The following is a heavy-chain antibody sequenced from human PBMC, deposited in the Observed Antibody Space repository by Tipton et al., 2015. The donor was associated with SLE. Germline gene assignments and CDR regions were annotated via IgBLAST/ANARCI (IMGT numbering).Heavy chain of an antibody. D-gene: IGHD6-13*01. J-gene: IGHJ3*02. CDR1: GYTFTNYY. Sequence: QSGPEVKKPGASVKVSCKASGYTFTNYYMHWVRQAPGQGLEWMGIINPSGGSTSYAQKFQGRVTMTRDTSTSTVYMELSSLRSEDTAVYYCAREDSRWGAFDIWGQGTMVTVSS. CDR3: AREDSRWGAFDI. CDR2: INPSGGST. V-gene: IGHV1-46*01.